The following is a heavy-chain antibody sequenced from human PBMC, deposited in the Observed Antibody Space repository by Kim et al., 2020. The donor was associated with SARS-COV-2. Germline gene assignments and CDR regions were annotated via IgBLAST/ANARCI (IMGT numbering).Heavy chain of an antibody. CDR3: TTDPRH. CDR1: GFTFSDVW. J-gene: IGHJ4*02. CDR2: IKSKSTGGTT. Sequence: GGSLRLSCVGSGFTFSDVWMGWVRQAPGKGLEWIGLIKSKSTGGTTDYAASVKDRFTVSRDDSRRILYLQINSLKTEDTATYYCTTDPRHWGQGTLVTVSS. V-gene: IGHV3-15*01.